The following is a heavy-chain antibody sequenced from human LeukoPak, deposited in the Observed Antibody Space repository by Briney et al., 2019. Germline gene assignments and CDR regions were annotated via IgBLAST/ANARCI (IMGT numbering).Heavy chain of an antibody. J-gene: IGHJ4*02. CDR1: GSTFSSYS. CDR3: ARDTYSSSLLGRNSIRF. D-gene: IGHD6-6*01. V-gene: IGHV3-21*01. CDR2: ISSSSSYI. Sequence: PGGSLRLSCAASGSTFSSYSMNWVRQAPGKGLEWVSSISSSSSYIYYADSVKGRFTISRDNAKNSLYLQMNSLRAEDTAVYYCARDTYSSSLLGRNSIRFWGQGTLVTVSS.